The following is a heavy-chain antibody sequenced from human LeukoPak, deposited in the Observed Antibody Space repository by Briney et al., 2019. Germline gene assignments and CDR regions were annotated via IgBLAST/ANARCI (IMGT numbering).Heavy chain of an antibody. Sequence: GGSLRLSCAASGFTFSSYAMSWVRQAPGKGLEWVSTISNSDGNTYYADSVKGRFTISRDNSKNTLYLQMNSLRAEDTAVYYCAKDDRWLQFCCWGQGTLVTVSA. V-gene: IGHV3-23*01. CDR2: ISNSDGNT. CDR1: GFTFSSYA. D-gene: IGHD5-24*01. CDR3: AKDDRWLQFCC. J-gene: IGHJ4*02.